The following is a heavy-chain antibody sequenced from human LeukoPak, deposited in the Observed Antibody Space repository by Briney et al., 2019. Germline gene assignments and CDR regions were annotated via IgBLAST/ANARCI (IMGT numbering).Heavy chain of an antibody. CDR2: ISAGGGST. J-gene: IGHJ4*02. CDR3: AKAGGWTNYFDY. CDR1: GFTSSSYA. Sequence: GGSLRLSCAASGFTSSSYAMTWVRQAPGKGLEWVSAISAGGGSTYYADSVKGRFTISRDNSKNTLYLQLNSLRAEDTAVYYCAKAGGWTNYFDYWGQGTLVTVSS. V-gene: IGHV3-23*01. D-gene: IGHD6-19*01.